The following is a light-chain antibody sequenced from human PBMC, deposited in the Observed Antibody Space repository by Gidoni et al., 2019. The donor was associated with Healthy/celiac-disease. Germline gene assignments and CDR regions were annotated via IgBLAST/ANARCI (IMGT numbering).Light chain of an antibody. CDR1: QDISNY. Sequence: DIQMTQSPSSLSASVGDRVTITCQASQDISNYLNWYQQKPGKAPKLLIYDASNLETGVPSRFSGSGSGTDFTFTISSLQPEDIATYYCQQYDNLPWTFXXXTKLEIK. CDR3: QQYDNLPWT. V-gene: IGKV1-33*01. CDR2: DAS. J-gene: IGKJ2*02.